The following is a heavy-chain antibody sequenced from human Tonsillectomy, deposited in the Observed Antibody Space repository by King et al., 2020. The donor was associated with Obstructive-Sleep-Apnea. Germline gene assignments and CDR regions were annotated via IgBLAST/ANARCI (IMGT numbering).Heavy chain of an antibody. J-gene: IGHJ4*02. V-gene: IGHV3-74*01. Sequence: VQLVESGGGLVQPGGSLRLSCAASGFIFSSYWMHWVRQVPGEGLVWVSRISTDGSSTTYADSVEGRFTISRDNAKNTLYLEMNSLRAEDTAVYYCARDFKDRGWGQGTLVTVSS. CDR3: ARDFKDRG. CDR2: ISTDGSST. CDR1: GFIFSSYW.